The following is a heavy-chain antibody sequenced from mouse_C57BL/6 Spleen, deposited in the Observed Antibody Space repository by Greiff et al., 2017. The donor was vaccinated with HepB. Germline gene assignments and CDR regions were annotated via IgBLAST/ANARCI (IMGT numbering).Heavy chain of an antibody. CDR3: ARMHYYGSSRYFDY. D-gene: IGHD1-1*01. CDR2: IWSGGST. J-gene: IGHJ2*01. CDR1: GFSLTSYG. Sequence: QVQLKESGPGLVQPSQSLSITCTVSGFSLTSYGVHWVRQSPGKGLEWLGVIWSGGSTDYNAAFISRMSISKDNSKSQVFFKMNSLQADDTAIYYCARMHYYGSSRYFDYWGQGTTLTVSS. V-gene: IGHV2-2*01.